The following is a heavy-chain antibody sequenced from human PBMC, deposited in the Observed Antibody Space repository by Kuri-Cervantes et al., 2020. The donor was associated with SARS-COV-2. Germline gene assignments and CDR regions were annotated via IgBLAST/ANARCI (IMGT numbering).Heavy chain of an antibody. CDR2: INHSGST. Sequence: SETLSLTCAVYGGSFSGYYWSWIRQPPGKGLEWLGEINHSGSTNYNPSLKSRVTISVDTSKNQFSLKLSSVTAADTAVYYCARGTRYYDFCSGYLNWGQGTLVTVSS. J-gene: IGHJ4*02. CDR1: GGSFSGYY. D-gene: IGHD3-3*01. V-gene: IGHV4-34*01. CDR3: ARGTRYYDFCSGYLN.